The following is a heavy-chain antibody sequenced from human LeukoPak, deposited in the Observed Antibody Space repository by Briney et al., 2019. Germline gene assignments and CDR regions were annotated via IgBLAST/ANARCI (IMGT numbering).Heavy chain of an antibody. Sequence: GGSLRLSCAAAGFTFSSNARSWVRQAQGRGLEWVSVISGRGGSTYYADSVKGRFTISRDNSKNTLYLQMNSLRAEDTAVYYCAKALTYYYGSGSYNYGMDVWGKGTTVTVSS. J-gene: IGHJ6*04. CDR1: GFTFSSNA. V-gene: IGHV3-23*01. CDR2: ISGRGGST. D-gene: IGHD3-10*01. CDR3: AKALTYYYGSGSYNYGMDV.